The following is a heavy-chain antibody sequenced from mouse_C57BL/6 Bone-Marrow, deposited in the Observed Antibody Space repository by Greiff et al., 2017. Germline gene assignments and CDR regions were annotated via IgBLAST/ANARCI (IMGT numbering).Heavy chain of an antibody. CDR1: GYTFTSYW. V-gene: IGHV1-69*01. Sequence: QVQLQQPGAELVMPGASVKLSCKASGYTFTSYWMHWVKQRPGQGLEWIGEIDTSDSYTNYNHKFKGKSTLTVDNSSSTAYMQRSRLTSEDSAVYYCARRSLYSNRYAMDYWGQGTSVTVSS. J-gene: IGHJ4*01. CDR2: IDTSDSYT. D-gene: IGHD2-5*01. CDR3: ARRSLYSNRYAMDY.